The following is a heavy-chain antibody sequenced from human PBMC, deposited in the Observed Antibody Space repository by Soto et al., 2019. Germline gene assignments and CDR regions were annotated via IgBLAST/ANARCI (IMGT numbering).Heavy chain of an antibody. Sequence: QVQLVQSGAEVKKPGASVKVSCKASGYTFTGYYMHWVRQAPGQGLEWMGWINPNSGGTNYALKFQGWVTMTRDTSISTAYMELSRLRSDDTAVYYCARSGSRIAAYGMDVWGQGTTVTVSS. D-gene: IGHD6-13*01. CDR2: INPNSGGT. CDR1: GYTFTGYY. V-gene: IGHV1-2*04. CDR3: ARSGSRIAAYGMDV. J-gene: IGHJ6*02.